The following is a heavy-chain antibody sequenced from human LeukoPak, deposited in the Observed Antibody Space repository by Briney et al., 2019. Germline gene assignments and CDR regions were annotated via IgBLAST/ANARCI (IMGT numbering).Heavy chain of an antibody. J-gene: IGHJ4*02. V-gene: IGHV3-23*01. Sequence: SGGSLRLSCAASGFTFSSYAMSWVRQAPGKGLEWVSAISGSGGSTYYADSVKGRFTISRDNSKNTLYLQMNSLRAEDTAVYYCAKIPWGSYGPSCFHYWGQGTLVTVSS. CDR3: AKIPWGSYGPSCFHY. D-gene: IGHD5-18*01. CDR1: GFTFSSYA. CDR2: ISGSGGST.